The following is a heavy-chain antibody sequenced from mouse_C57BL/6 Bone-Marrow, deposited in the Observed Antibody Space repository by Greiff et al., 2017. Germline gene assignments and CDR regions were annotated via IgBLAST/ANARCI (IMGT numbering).Heavy chain of an antibody. J-gene: IGHJ3*01. CDR3: ARMMVAWFAY. D-gene: IGHD2-3*01. CDR1: GFTFSSYV. CDR2: ISSGGSYT. Sequence: DVMVVESWGDLVKPGGSLKLSCAASGFTFSSYVLSWVRQTPDKRLEWVATISSGGSYTYYPDSVKGRFTISRDNAKNTLYLQMSSLKSEDTAMYYCARMMVAWFAYWGRGTRVTVSA. V-gene: IGHV5-6*02.